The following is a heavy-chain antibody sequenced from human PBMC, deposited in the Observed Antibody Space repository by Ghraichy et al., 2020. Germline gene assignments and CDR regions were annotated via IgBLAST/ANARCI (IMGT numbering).Heavy chain of an antibody. J-gene: IGHJ5*01. CDR3: VKDRLFSSRGWFDS. D-gene: IGHD2-21*01. CDR1: GFSLSNNA. V-gene: IGHV3-64D*06. CDR2: ISVNGDRI. Sequence: GESLNISCSVSGFSLSNNAVHWVRQAPGKGLESVSGISVNGDRIYYPDSVKGRFTISRDTSKNTVYLQMSSLRVDDTAIYYCVKDRLFSSRGWFDSWGQGTLVVVSS.